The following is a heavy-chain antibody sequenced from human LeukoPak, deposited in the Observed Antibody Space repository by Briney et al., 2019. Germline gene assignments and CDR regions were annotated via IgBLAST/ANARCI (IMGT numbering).Heavy chain of an antibody. CDR1: RLTVSSNY. J-gene: IGHJ4*02. D-gene: IGHD2-15*01. V-gene: IGHV3-66*01. CDR2: FYSADNT. CDR3: TRDLPEVVGAGYSFDY. Sequence: GGSLRLSCAASRLTVSSNYMSWVRQAPGKGLEWVSIFYSADNTHYADSVKGRFTISRDSSKSTLYLQMNSLKTEDTAVYYCTRDLPEVVGAGYSFDYWDQGTLVTVSS.